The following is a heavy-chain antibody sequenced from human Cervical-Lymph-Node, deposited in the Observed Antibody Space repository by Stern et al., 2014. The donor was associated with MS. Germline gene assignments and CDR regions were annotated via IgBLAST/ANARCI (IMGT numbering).Heavy chain of an antibody. CDR2: LIPFFGAT. CDR1: GDTFSSYA. Sequence: VQLVESGSEVKKPGSSVKVSCKPSGDTFSSYALSWVRQAPGQGLEWVGGLIPFFGATRYAQKFQGRGTITPEESTGTAFMELSNLTSDDTAVYYCALRRSYYVYWGQGTLISVSS. J-gene: IGHJ4*02. D-gene: IGHD4-11*01. V-gene: IGHV1-69*01. CDR3: ALRRSYYVY.